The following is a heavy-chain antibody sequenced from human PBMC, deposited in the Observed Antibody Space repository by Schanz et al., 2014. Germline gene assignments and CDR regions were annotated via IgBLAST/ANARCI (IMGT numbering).Heavy chain of an antibody. CDR2: ISYDGNNK. Sequence: QVQLVESGGGVVQPGRSLRLSCAASGFTFSSYGMHWVRQAPGKGLEWVAVISYDGNNKYYADSVKGRFTISRDNSKNTVYLQMDSLRPEDTAVYYCAKQFLSYYFYGMDVWGQGTTVSVSS. D-gene: IGHD4-4*01. CDR3: AKQFLSYYFYGMDV. V-gene: IGHV3-30*19. CDR1: GFTFSSYG. J-gene: IGHJ6*02.